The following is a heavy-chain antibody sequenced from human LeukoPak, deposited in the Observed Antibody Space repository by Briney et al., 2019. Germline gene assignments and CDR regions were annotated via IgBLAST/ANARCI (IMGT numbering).Heavy chain of an antibody. CDR3: ASADYDDYYIDF. Sequence: PSETPSLTCTVSGGSISSYYWSWIRQPPGKGLEWIGYIYYSGMTNYNPSLKSRVTISLDTSKNQFSLKLSSVTAADTAVYYCASADYDDYYIDFWGQRTLVTVSS. CDR1: GGSISSYY. V-gene: IGHV4-59*01. D-gene: IGHD4-17*01. J-gene: IGHJ4*02. CDR2: IYYSGMT.